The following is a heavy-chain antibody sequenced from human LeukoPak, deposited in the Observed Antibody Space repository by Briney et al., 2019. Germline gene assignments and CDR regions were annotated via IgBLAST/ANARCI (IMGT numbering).Heavy chain of an antibody. D-gene: IGHD2-21*02. J-gene: IGHJ6*03. CDR1: GGSISSDY. Sequence: SETLSLTCTVSGGSISSDYWSWVRQPPGKGLEWIGYISYIGSTNYNPSLKSRVTISVDTSKNQFSLKLSSVTAADTAVYYCARDLGYRLPQGYYYYMDVWGKGTTVTVSS. CDR3: ARDLGYRLPQGYYYYMDV. CDR2: ISYIGST. V-gene: IGHV4-59*01.